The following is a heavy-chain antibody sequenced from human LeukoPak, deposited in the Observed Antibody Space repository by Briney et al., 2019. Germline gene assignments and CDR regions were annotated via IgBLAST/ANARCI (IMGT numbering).Heavy chain of an antibody. CDR3: ARIVRTAYCGGDCFP. CDR1: GYTFTDYY. J-gene: IGHJ5*02. D-gene: IGHD2-21*02. Sequence: ASVKVSCKASGYTFTDYYIHWVRQAPGQGLEWMGRINPNSDDTNYAQRFQGRVTMTRETSITTVYMELSRLRSDDTAMYYCARIVRTAYCGGDCFPWGQGTLVTVSS. CDR2: INPNSDDT. V-gene: IGHV1-2*06.